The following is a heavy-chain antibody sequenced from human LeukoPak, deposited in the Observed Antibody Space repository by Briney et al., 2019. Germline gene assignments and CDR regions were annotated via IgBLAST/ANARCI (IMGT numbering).Heavy chain of an antibody. V-gene: IGHV3-73*01. CDR3: SKLGRWNCCCFYCFFDY. D-gene: IGHD5-24*01. CDR2: IRSKANSYAT. Sequence: PGGSLRLSCAASGFTFSGSAMHWVRQASGKGLEWVGRIRSKANSYATAYAASVKGRFTISRDDSKNTAYLQMNSLKTEATAVYFLSKLGRWNCCCFYCFFDYWGQGTLVTVS. J-gene: IGHJ4*02. CDR1: GFTFSGSA.